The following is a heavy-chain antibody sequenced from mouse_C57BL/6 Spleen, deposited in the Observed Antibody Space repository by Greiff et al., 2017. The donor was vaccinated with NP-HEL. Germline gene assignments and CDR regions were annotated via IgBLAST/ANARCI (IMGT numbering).Heavy chain of an antibody. Sequence: VQLQQPGAELVKPGASVKMSCKASGYTFTRYWITWVKQRPGQGLEWIGDIYPGSGSTNYNEKFKSKVTLTVETSASTADMQLSSLTSEDSAVYYCAREGGNRAWFAYWGQGTLVTVSA. V-gene: IGHV1-55*01. CDR3: AREGGNRAWFAY. CDR2: IYPGSGST. D-gene: IGHD1-1*02. J-gene: IGHJ3*01. CDR1: GYTFTRYW.